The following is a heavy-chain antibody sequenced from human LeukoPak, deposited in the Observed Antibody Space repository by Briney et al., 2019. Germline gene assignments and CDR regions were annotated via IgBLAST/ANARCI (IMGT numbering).Heavy chain of an antibody. CDR3: ARGPWFDP. CDR1: GFTFDDYA. J-gene: IGHJ5*02. CDR2: ISWNSGSI. V-gene: IGHV3-9*01. Sequence: GRSLRLSCAASGFTFDDYAMHWVRQAPGKGLEWVSGISWNSGSIGYADSVKGRFTISRDNAKNSLYLQMNSLRAEDTAVYYCARGPWFDPWGQGTLVTVSS.